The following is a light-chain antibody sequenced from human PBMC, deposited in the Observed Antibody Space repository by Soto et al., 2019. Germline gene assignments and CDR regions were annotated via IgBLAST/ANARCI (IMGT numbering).Light chain of an antibody. V-gene: IGKV3D-15*01. CDR3: QQYYHWGLS. CDR2: ASS. CDR1: QNVVNN. J-gene: IGKJ4*01. Sequence: VMTQSPGTLSVSPGERVTLFCRASQNVVNNIAWHQVKPAQPPRLLIYASSTRATGIPATFSGSGSETQFSLTISSLQSEDSAVYYCQQYYHWGLSFGGGTKVEI.